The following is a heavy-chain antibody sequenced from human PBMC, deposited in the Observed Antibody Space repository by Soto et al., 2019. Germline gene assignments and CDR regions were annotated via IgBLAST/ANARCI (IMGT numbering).Heavy chain of an antibody. CDR3: ARSQGSSTSLEINYYWCYGMDV. CDR2: IIPISGTA. J-gene: IGHJ6*02. D-gene: IGHD2-2*01. CDR1: GGTFSSYA. V-gene: IGHV1-69*01. Sequence: QVQLVQSGAEVKKPGSSVKVSCKASGGTFSSYAISWVRQAPGQGLEWLGGIIPISGTANYAQKFQGRVTITTDESSSTDYMELSSLRSEDTAVYYCARSQGSSTSLEINYYWCYGMDVWGQGTTVTVSS.